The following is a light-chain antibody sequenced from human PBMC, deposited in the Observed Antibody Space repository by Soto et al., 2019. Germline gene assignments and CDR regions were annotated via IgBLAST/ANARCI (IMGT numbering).Light chain of an antibody. J-gene: IGKJ2*01. CDR3: QQYDTSPYT. Sequence: EVVLTQSPGTLSLSPGERASLSCRASHSIHSSFLAWYQQKPGQAPRLLIYGASNRATDIPDRFSGGGSGTDFTLTVSRLEPEDFAVYYCQQYDTSPYTFGQGTKLEI. V-gene: IGKV3-20*01. CDR1: HSIHSSF. CDR2: GAS.